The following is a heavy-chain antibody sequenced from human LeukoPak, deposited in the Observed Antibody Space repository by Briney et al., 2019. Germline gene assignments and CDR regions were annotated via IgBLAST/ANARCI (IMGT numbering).Heavy chain of an antibody. J-gene: IGHJ4*02. Sequence: SETLSLTCAVYGGSFSGYYWSWIRQPPGKGLEWIGEINHSGSTNYNPSLKSRVTISVDTSKNQFSLKLSSVTAADTAVYFCATDFATWKGPRFDYWGQGTLVTVSS. V-gene: IGHV4-34*01. CDR2: INHSGST. CDR1: GGSFSGYY. D-gene: IGHD1-1*01. CDR3: ATDFATWKGPRFDY.